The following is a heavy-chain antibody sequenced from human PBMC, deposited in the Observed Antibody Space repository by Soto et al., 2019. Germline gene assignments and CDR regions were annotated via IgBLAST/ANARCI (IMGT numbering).Heavy chain of an antibody. CDR2: IYYSGST. CDR1: GDSIRSINNY. V-gene: IGHV4-39*01. D-gene: IGHD6-6*01. Sequence: PSETLSLTCTVSGDSIRSINNYWGWIRQPPGKGLEWIGSIYYSGSTYYNPSLKSRVTISVDTSKNQFSLKLSSVTAADTAVFYCARHRARNWFDPWGQGTLVTVS. CDR3: ARHRARNWFDP. J-gene: IGHJ5*02.